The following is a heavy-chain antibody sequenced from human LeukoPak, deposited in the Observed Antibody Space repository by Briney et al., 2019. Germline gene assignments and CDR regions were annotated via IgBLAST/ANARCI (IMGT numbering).Heavy chain of an antibody. CDR3: TRGAPLMVYGGFNWFDP. CDR2: INPDSGGT. J-gene: IGHJ5*02. CDR1: GYTFTGYY. V-gene: IGHV1-2*02. Sequence: ASVKVSCKASGYTFTGYYMHWVRQAPGQGLEWMGWINPDSGGTNYAQKFQGRVTMTRDTSISTAYMELSRLRSDDTAVYYCTRGAPLMVYGGFNWFDPWGQGTLVTVSS. D-gene: IGHD2-8*01.